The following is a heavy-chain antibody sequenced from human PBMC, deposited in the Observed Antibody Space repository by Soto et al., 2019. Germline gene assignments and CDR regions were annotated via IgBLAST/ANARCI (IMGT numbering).Heavy chain of an antibody. D-gene: IGHD6-6*01. J-gene: IGHJ4*02. V-gene: IGHV3-30*18. CDR3: AKTAVESSTCSFSLDY. CDR2: ISYDGSNE. CDR1: GFTFRSYG. Sequence: VESLRLSCAASGFTFRSYGMHWVRQAPGKGVEWVAVISYDGSNEYYPDSVKGRFTLSRDNSKNTLYLQMNSLRAEDTAVYYCAKTAVESSTCSFSLDYWSRVALVTVS.